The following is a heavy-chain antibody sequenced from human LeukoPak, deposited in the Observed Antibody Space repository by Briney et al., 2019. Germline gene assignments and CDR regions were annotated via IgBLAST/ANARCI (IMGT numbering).Heavy chain of an antibody. V-gene: IGHV4-59*01. CDR2: IYYSGTT. J-gene: IGHJ6*02. CDR3: ARDHGLWFGEFYYYYGMDV. CDR1: GGSISTYY. D-gene: IGHD3-10*01. Sequence: SETLSLTCTVSGGSISTYYWSWIRQPPGKGLEWIAYIYYSGTTDYNPSLKSRVTITLDTSKNQFSLKLNSVTAADTAVYYCARDHGLWFGEFYYYYGMDVWGQGTTVTVSS.